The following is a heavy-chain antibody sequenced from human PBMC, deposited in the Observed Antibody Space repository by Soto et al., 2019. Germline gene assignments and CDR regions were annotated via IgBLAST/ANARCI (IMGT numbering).Heavy chain of an antibody. CDR1: GFTFSSYA. CDR3: AVVPAANGHYGMDV. V-gene: IGHV3-48*01. D-gene: IGHD2-2*01. J-gene: IGHJ6*02. Sequence: GGSLRLSCAASGFTFSSYAMNWVRQAPGKGLEWVSYISSSSSTIYYADSVKGRFTISRDNAKNSLYLQMNSLRAEDTAVYYCAVVPAANGHYGMDVWGQGTTVTVSS. CDR2: ISSSSSTI.